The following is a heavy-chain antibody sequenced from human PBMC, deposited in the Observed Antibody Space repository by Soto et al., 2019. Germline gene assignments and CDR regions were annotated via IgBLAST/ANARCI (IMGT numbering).Heavy chain of an antibody. D-gene: IGHD3-22*01. CDR3: VGGYYFGDY. V-gene: IGHV3-30*03. CDR1: GFTFSSYG. Sequence: QVQLVESGGGVVQPGRSLRLSCAASGFTFSSYGMHWVRQAPGKGLEWVAVISSDGSNKYYADSVKGRFTISRDNSKNTLYRQMNSLRAEDTAVYYWVGGYYFGDYWGQGTLVTVSS. CDR2: ISSDGSNK. J-gene: IGHJ4*02.